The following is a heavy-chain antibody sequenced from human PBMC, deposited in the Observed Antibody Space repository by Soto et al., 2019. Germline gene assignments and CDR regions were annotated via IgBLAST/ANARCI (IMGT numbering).Heavy chain of an antibody. CDR2: IKSKTDGGTT. V-gene: IGHV3-15*01. CDR3: TTAYCSSTSCPPYYYYGMDV. D-gene: IGHD2-2*01. CDR1: GFTFSNAW. Sequence: GGALRLSCAASGFTFSNAWMSWVRQAPGKGLEWVGRIKSKTDGGTTDYAAPVKGRFTISRDDSKNTLYLQMNSLKTEDTAVYYCTTAYCSSTSCPPYYYYGMDVWGQGTTVTVS. J-gene: IGHJ6*02.